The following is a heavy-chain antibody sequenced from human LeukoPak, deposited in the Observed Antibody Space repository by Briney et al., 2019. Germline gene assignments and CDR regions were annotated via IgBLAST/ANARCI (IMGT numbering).Heavy chain of an antibody. CDR1: GFTLRDYY. Sequence: GGSLRLSCAASGFTLRDYYVTWIRQAPGKGLEWVSYISGTGSMKYYADSVKGRFTISRDNAKNSLSLQMNSLRAEDTAMYYCARLRRGVGATRGDFDYWGQGTLVTVSS. CDR2: ISGTGSMK. CDR3: ARLRRGVGATRGDFDY. V-gene: IGHV3-11*01. D-gene: IGHD1-26*01. J-gene: IGHJ4*02.